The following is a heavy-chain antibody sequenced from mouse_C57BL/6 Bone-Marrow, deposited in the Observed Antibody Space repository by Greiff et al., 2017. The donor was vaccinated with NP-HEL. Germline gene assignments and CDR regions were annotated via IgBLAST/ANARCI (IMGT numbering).Heavy chain of an antibody. D-gene: IGHD1-1*01. CDR1: GYSITSGYY. J-gene: IGHJ3*01. CDR3: ARGDYGSPSFAY. V-gene: IGHV3-6*01. CDR2: ISYDGSN. Sequence: ESGPGLVKPSQSLSLTCSVTGYSITSGYYWNWIRQFPGNKLEWMGYISYDGSNNYNPSLKNRISITRDTSKNQFFLKLNSVTTEDTATYYCARGDYGSPSFAYWGQGTLVTVSA.